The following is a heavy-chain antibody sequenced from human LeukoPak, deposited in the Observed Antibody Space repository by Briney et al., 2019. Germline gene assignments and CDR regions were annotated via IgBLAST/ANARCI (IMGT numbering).Heavy chain of an antibody. CDR2: IYYSGST. CDR3: ASHTYHYGSGLTFDY. CDR1: GGSISSYY. J-gene: IGHJ4*02. D-gene: IGHD3-10*01. V-gene: IGHV4-59*08. Sequence: PSETLSLTCTVSGGSISSYYWSWIRQPPGKGLEWIGYIYYSGSTNYNPSLKSRVTISVDTSKNQFSLKLSSVTAADTAVYYCASHTYHYGSGLTFDYWGQGTLVTVSS.